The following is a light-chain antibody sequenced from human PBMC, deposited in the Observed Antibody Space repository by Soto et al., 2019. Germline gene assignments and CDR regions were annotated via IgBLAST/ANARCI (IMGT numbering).Light chain of an antibody. Sequence: QSVLTQPPSASGTPGQRVTISCSGSSSNIGSNYVYWYQQLPGTAPKLLIYSNNQRPSGVPDRFSGSKSGTSASLAIGGLRSEDEADYYCAAWDDSLSGLVFGGGTKLTVL. CDR2: SNN. J-gene: IGLJ2*01. V-gene: IGLV1-47*02. CDR3: AAWDDSLSGLV. CDR1: SSNIGSNY.